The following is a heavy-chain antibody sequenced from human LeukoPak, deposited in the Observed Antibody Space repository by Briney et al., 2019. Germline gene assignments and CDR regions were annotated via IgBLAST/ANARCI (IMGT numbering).Heavy chain of an antibody. CDR2: IYHSGST. CDR3: PRVGATKSFDY. J-gene: IGHJ4*02. D-gene: IGHD1-26*01. V-gene: IGHV4-30-2*01. CDR1: GGSISSGGYS. Sequence: SETLSLTCAVSGGSISSGGYSWSWIRQPPGKGLEWIGYIYHSGSTYYNPSLKSRVTISVDGSKNQFSLKLSSVTAADTAVYYCPRVGATKSFDYWGQGTLVTVSS.